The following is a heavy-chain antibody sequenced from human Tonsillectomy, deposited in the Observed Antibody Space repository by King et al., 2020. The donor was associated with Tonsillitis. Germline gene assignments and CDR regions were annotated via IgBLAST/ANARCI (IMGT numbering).Heavy chain of an antibody. V-gene: IGHV4-59*08. D-gene: IGHD3-3*01. CDR1: GGSISSYY. CDR3: ARHYPGDFLSTYYTSGFDY. J-gene: IGHJ4*02. CDR2: IYYSGST. Sequence: VQLQESGPGLVKPSETLSLTCTVSGGSISSYYWSWIRQPPGKGLEWIGYIYYSGSTNYNPSLKSRVTISVDTSKNQFSLKLSSVTAADTAVYYCARHYPGDFLSTYYTSGFDYWGQGTLVTVSS.